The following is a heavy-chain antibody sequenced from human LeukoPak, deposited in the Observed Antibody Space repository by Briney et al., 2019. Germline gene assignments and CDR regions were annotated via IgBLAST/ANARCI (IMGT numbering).Heavy chain of an antibody. CDR2: IKEDGSEK. V-gene: IGHV3-7*01. Sequence: GGSLRLSCAASGFTFSSYSMNWVRQAPGKGLEWVANIKEDGSEKYFVDSVKGRFTISRDNAKNSLYLQMNSLRAEDTAVYYCARDAPLAAAGLDYWGQGTLVTVSS. CDR1: GFTFSSYS. D-gene: IGHD6-13*01. J-gene: IGHJ4*02. CDR3: ARDAPLAAAGLDY.